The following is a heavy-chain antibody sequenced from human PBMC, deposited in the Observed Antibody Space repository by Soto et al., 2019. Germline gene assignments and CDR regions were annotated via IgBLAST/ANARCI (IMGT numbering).Heavy chain of an antibody. V-gene: IGHV3-30*03. J-gene: IGHJ4*02. CDR3: ARNKGIAVQKHDFDY. Sequence: QVQLEDSGGGVVQPGRSLRLSCAASGFTFSNYDIHWVRQAPGKGLEWVAIISYDGTNKYYADSVKGRFTISRDNSKNTLYLQMNSLRTEDTALYYCARNKGIAVQKHDFDYWGQGTLVTVSS. CDR1: GFTFSNYD. D-gene: IGHD6-19*01. CDR2: ISYDGTNK.